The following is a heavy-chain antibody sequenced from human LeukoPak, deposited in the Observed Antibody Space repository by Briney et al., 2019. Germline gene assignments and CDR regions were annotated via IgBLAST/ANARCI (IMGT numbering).Heavy chain of an antibody. CDR1: GFTFDDYA. J-gene: IGHJ4*02. V-gene: IGHV3-9*01. Sequence: QPGGSLRLSCAASGFTFDDYAMLWARHAPGKGLEGVSGISWKSGSIVYADSVKGRFTISRDNAKNSLYLKMNSLRAEDTALYYCAKARGSSSWFDYWGQGTLVTVSS. D-gene: IGHD6-13*01. CDR2: ISWKSGSI. CDR3: AKARGSSSWFDY.